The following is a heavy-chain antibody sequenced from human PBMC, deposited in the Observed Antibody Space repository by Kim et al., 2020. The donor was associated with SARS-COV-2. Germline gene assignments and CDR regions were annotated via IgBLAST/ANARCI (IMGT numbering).Heavy chain of an antibody. CDR3: AKDQIITIFGVVTY. J-gene: IGHJ4*02. Sequence: ADSVKGRLTSSRDKSKNTLYLQMNSLRAEDTAVYYCAKDQIITIFGVVTYWGQGTLVTVSS. V-gene: IGHV3-23*01. D-gene: IGHD3-3*01.